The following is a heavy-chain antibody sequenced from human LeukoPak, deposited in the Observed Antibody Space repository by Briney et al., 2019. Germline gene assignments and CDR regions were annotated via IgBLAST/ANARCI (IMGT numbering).Heavy chain of an antibody. J-gene: IGHJ4*02. CDR2: IDIDGTGT. Sequence: PGGSLRLSCAASGFTFTNYWMHWVRQAPGKGLVWVSRIDIDGTGTSYADSVKGRFTISRDNAMNTVSLQMNSLKAEDTAVYYCGTVFDHWGPGILVTVSS. CDR1: GFTFTNYW. CDR3: GTVFDH. V-gene: IGHV3-74*01.